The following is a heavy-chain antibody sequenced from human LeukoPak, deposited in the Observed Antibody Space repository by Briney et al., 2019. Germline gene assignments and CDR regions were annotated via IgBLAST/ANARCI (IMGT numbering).Heavy chain of an antibody. CDR3: ARDRKGVYDILTGYYFNWFDP. D-gene: IGHD3-9*01. Sequence: ASVKVSCKASGGTFSSYAISWVRQAPGQGLEWMGWISAYNGNTNYAQKLQGRVTMTTDTSTSTAYMELRSLRSDDTAVYYCARDRKGVYDILTGYYFNWFDPWGQGTLVTVSS. J-gene: IGHJ5*02. CDR2: ISAYNGNT. CDR1: GGTFSSYA. V-gene: IGHV1-18*01.